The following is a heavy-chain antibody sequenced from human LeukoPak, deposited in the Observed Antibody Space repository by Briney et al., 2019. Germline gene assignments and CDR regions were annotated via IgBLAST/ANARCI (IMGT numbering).Heavy chain of an antibody. Sequence: GGSLRLSCAASGFTFSSYGMHWVRQAPGKGLEWVAFIRYDGSNKYYADSVKGRFTISRDNSKNTLYLQMNSLRAEDTAVYYCAKMDDFWSGQDYWGQGTLVTVSS. CDR2: IRYDGSNK. J-gene: IGHJ4*02. D-gene: IGHD3-3*01. V-gene: IGHV3-30*02. CDR1: GFTFSSYG. CDR3: AKMDDFWSGQDY.